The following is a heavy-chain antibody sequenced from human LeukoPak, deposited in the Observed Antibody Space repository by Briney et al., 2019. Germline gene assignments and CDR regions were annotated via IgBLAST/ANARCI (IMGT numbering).Heavy chain of an antibody. CDR3: ARELDH. J-gene: IGHJ1*01. CDR2: IKSDGSHV. CDR1: GFNFSDSW. D-gene: IGHD1-1*01. V-gene: IGHV3-74*01. Sequence: GGSLRLSCAGSGFNFSDSWMHWVRQAPGKGLVWVSRIKSDGSHVNYADSVEGRFTISRDNAKNTLYLQMNSLRAEDTAVYYCARELDHWGQGTLVTVFS.